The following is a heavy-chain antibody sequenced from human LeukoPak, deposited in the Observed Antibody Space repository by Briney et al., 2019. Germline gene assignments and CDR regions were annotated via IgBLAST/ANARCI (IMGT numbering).Heavy chain of an antibody. CDR2: ISWNSGSI. CDR1: GFTFDDYA. V-gene: IGHV3-9*01. Sequence: GGSLRLSCAASGFTFDDYAMHWVRQAPGKGLEWVSGISWNSGSIGYADSVKGRFTISRDNAKNSLYLQMNSLRAEDTAVYYCAKDILITMVRGVIPHDAFDIWGQGTMVTVSS. CDR3: AKDILITMVRGVIPHDAFDI. J-gene: IGHJ3*02. D-gene: IGHD3-10*01.